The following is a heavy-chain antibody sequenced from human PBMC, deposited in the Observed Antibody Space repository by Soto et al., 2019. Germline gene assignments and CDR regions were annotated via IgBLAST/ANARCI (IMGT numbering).Heavy chain of an antibody. Sequence: EVQLVESGGGLVKPGGSLRLSCAASGFTFSNAWMSWVRQAPGKGLEWVGRIKSKTDGGTTDYAAHVKGRFTISRDDSKNTLYLQMNSLKTEDTAVYYCTTLVVTAMASPVDYWGQGTLVTVSS. CDR3: TTLVVTAMASPVDY. D-gene: IGHD5-18*01. V-gene: IGHV3-15*01. J-gene: IGHJ4*02. CDR1: GFTFSNAW. CDR2: IKSKTDGGTT.